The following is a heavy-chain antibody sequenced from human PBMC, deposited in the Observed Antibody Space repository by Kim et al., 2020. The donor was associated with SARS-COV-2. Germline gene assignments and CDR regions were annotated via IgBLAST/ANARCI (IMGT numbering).Heavy chain of an antibody. J-gene: IGHJ3*02. Sequence: GGSLRLSCAASEFTFSNYDMDWVRQAPGRGLELVSTIADSVSGTSYADSVKGRFSISRDNSKNILYRQMNSLRAEDAAVYYCARRLVVRGVSPGAFDIWGQGTLVALS. CDR1: EFTFSNYD. CDR2: IADSVSGT. D-gene: IGHD3-10*01. V-gene: IGHV3-23*01. CDR3: ARRLVVRGVSPGAFDI.